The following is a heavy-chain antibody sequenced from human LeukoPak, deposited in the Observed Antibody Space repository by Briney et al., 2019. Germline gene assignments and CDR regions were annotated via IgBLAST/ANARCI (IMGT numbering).Heavy chain of an antibody. CDR2: ISAYNGNT. D-gene: IGHD2-2*01. V-gene: IGHV1-18*01. CDR3: ARDQSGVVPAARKFDY. CDR1: GYTFTSYG. J-gene: IGHJ4*02. Sequence: ASFKVSCKASGYTFTSYGISWVRQAPGQGLEWMGWISAYNGNTNYAQKLQGRVTMTTDTSTSTAYMELRSLRSDDTAVYYCARDQSGVVPAARKFDYWGQGTLVTASS.